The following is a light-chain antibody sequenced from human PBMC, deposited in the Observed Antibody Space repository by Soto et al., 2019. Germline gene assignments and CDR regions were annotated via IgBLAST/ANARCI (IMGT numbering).Light chain of an antibody. J-gene: IGLJ3*02. Sequence: QAVVTQPPSVSGAPGQRVTISCAGTSSNIGTVYDVQWYQQLPGTAPKLLIYGNTNRPSGVPDRFSGSKSGTSASLAISGLQAEDEAHYYCQSYDSSLRGAVFGGGTKVTVL. CDR1: SSNIGTVYD. CDR2: GNT. V-gene: IGLV1-40*01. CDR3: QSYDSSLRGAV.